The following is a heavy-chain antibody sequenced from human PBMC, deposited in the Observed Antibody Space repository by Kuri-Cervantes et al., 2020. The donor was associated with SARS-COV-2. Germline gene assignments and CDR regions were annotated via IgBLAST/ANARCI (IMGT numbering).Heavy chain of an antibody. CDR1: GYTFTSYG. CDR2: INPNGGT. D-gene: IGHD5-18*01. CDR3: ARERRTDGYRDGFDL. J-gene: IGHJ4*02. Sequence: ASVKVSCKASGYTFTSYGISWVRQAPGQGLEWMGWINPNGGTNSAQRLQGRATVTRDTPFNTVYVELSMLRSDDTAVYYCARERRTDGYRDGFDLWGQGTLVTVSS. V-gene: IGHV1-2*02.